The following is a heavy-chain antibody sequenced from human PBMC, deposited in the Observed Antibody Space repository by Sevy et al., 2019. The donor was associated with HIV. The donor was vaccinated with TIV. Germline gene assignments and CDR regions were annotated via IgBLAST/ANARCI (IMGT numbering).Heavy chain of an antibody. D-gene: IGHD4-17*01. CDR3: AKGSYGGNSGMVDY. CDR2: ISWNSGSI. CDR1: GFTFDDYA. Sequence: GGSLRLSCAASGFTFDDYAMHWVRQAPGKGLEWVSGISWNSGSIGYADSVKGRFTISRDNAKNSLYLQMNSLRAEDTALYYCAKGSYGGNSGMVDYWGQGTLVTVSP. V-gene: IGHV3-9*01. J-gene: IGHJ4*02.